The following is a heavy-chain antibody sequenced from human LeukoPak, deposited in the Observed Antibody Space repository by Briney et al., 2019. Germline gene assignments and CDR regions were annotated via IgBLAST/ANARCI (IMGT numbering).Heavy chain of an antibody. CDR2: IYYSGST. J-gene: IGHJ3*02. Sequence: PSQTLSLTCTVSGGSISSGGYYWSWIRQPPGKGLEWIGYIYYSGSTNYNPSLKSRVTISVDTSKNQFSLKLSSVTAADTAVYYCARRYFDWLPLDAFDIWGQGTMVTVSS. CDR3: ARRYFDWLPLDAFDI. D-gene: IGHD3-9*01. V-gene: IGHV4-61*08. CDR1: GGSISSGGYY.